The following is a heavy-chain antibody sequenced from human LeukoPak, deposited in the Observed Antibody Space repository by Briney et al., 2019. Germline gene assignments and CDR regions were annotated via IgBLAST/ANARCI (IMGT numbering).Heavy chain of an antibody. J-gene: IGHJ4*02. CDR2: MSYDGSNK. CDR3: AKDLVIAAAGTGYYFDY. V-gene: IGHV3-30*18. D-gene: IGHD6-13*01. CDR1: GFTFSSYG. Sequence: GMSLRLSCAASGFTFSSYGMHWVRQAPGKGREWVGVMSYDGSNKYYADSVKGRFTISRDNSKNTLYLQMNSLRAEDTAVYYCAKDLVIAAAGTGYYFDYWGQGTLVTVSS.